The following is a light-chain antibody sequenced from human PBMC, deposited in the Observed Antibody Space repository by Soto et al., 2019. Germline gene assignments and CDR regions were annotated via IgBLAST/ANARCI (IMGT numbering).Light chain of an antibody. CDR2: SAS. V-gene: IGKV1-39*01. J-gene: IGKJ1*01. Sequence: DIQMTQSPSSLSASVGDIVTITCRASQSISNYLNWYQQKPGKAPTLLIYSASSLQSGVPSRFSGSGSGTDFTLTISSLQPADFATYYCQQSYRAPWTFGHGTKVDIK. CDR3: QQSYRAPWT. CDR1: QSISNY.